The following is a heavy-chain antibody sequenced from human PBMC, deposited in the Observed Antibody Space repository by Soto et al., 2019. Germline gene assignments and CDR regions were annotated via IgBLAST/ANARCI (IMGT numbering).Heavy chain of an antibody. CDR3: ARGERSGYYGS. J-gene: IGHJ5*02. D-gene: IGHD3-3*01. CDR1: GFTFNNYA. CDR2: ISFDGRIK. V-gene: IGHV3-30*04. Sequence: QVQLVESGGGVVQPGGSLRLSCAASGFTFNNYAMHWVRQAPGKGLEWVALISFDGRIKYYADSVEGRFTISRDNSKNMLYLQMTSLRTDDTAVLFCARGERSGYYGSWGRGALVTVSS.